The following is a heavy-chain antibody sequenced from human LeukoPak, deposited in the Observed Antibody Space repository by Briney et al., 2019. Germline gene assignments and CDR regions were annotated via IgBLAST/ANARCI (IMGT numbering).Heavy chain of an antibody. CDR3: ARDSGERGSGSYLIAY. V-gene: IGHV1-46*01. Sequence: ASVKVSCKASGYTFTSYYMHWVRQAPGQGLEWMGIINPCGGSTSYAQKFQGRVTMTRDTSISTAYMELSRLRSDDTAVYYCARDSGERGSGSYLIAYWGQGTLVTVSS. J-gene: IGHJ4*02. CDR1: GYTFTSYY. D-gene: IGHD3-10*01. CDR2: INPCGGST.